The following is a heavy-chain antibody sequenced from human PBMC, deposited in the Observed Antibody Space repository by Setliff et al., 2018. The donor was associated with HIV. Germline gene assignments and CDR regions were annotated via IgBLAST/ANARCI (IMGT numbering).Heavy chain of an antibody. J-gene: IGHJ3*02. CDR1: GDSISTSNSY. D-gene: IGHD3-16*02. V-gene: IGHV4-39*01. CDR3: ARHQVIPTVIGAFDI. Sequence: SETLSLTCTVSGDSISTSNSYWGWVRQPPGNGLEWIGSLYYGGSTYYNPSLKSRVTISVDTSKNHFSLKLSSVTAADTAVYYCARHQVIPTVIGAFDIWGQGTVVTVS. CDR2: LYYGGST.